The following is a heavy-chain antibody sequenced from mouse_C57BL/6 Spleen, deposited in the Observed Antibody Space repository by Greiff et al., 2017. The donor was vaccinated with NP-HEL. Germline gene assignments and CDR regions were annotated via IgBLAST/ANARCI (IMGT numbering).Heavy chain of an antibody. J-gene: IGHJ3*01. Sequence: EVQLVESGGGLVKPGGSLKLSCAASGFTFSDYGMHWVRQAPEKGLEWVAYISSGSSTIYYADTVKGRFTISRDNAKNTLFLQMTSLRSEDTAMYYCARSDSSGSGFAYWGQGTLVTVSA. CDR1: GFTFSDYG. CDR2: ISSGSSTI. V-gene: IGHV5-17*01. D-gene: IGHD3-2*02. CDR3: ARSDSSGSGFAY.